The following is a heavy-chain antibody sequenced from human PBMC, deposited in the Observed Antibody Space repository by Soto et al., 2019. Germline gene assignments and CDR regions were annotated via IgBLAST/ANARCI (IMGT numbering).Heavy chain of an antibody. CDR2: VYHRGTT. CDR1: GASTSNYH. J-gene: IGHJ4*02. D-gene: IGHD5-18*01. V-gene: IGHV4-59*01. Sequence: SETLSLTCSVSGASTSNYHYSWIRQSPGKGLEWIGYVYHRGTTYYTPSLKSRVNMSVDTSTNEFYLNLTSVTAADTAVYYCASGGYNYGRPFDFWGQGTLVTVSS. CDR3: ASGGYNYGRPFDF.